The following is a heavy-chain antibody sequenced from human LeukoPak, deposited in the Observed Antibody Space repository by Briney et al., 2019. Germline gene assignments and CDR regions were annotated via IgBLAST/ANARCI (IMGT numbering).Heavy chain of an antibody. CDR2: ISGTGGSV. J-gene: IGHJ4*02. Sequence: PGESLRLSCVASGFTFSNAWMSWVRQAPGKGLEWVSSISGTGGSVYYAVSVKGRFTISRDHSKNILYLQMNSLRADDTAVYYCAGPPGYTSSWYPTPFAYWGQGTLVTVSS. CDR1: GFTFSNAW. D-gene: IGHD6-13*01. CDR3: AGPPGYTSSWYPTPFAY. V-gene: IGHV3-23*01.